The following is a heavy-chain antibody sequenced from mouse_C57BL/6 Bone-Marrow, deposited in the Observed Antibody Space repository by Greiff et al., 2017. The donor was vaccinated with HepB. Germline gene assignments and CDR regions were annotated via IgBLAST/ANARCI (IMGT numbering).Heavy chain of an antibody. D-gene: IGHD1-1*01. CDR2: IDPEDGDT. CDR1: GFNIKDYY. J-gene: IGHJ2*01. Sequence: VQLKESGAELVRPGASVKLSCTASGFNIKDYYMHWVKQRPEQGLEWIGRIDPEDGDTEYAPKFQGKATMTADPSSNTAYLQLSSLTSEDTAVYYCTTYPATVVDYWGQGTTLTVSS. V-gene: IGHV14-1*01. CDR3: TTYPATVVDY.